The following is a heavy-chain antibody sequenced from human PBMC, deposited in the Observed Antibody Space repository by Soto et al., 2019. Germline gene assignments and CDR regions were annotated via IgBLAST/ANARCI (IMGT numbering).Heavy chain of an antibody. Sequence: GSLRLSCAASGFTFSSYSMNWVRQAPGKGLEWVSSISSSSSYIYYADSVKGRFTISRDNAKNSLYLRMNSLRAEDTAVYYCARDQSLQVFFYYYGMDVWGQGTTVTVSS. CDR1: GFTFSSYS. J-gene: IGHJ6*02. CDR3: ARDQSLQVFFYYYGMDV. CDR2: ISSSSSYI. V-gene: IGHV3-21*01.